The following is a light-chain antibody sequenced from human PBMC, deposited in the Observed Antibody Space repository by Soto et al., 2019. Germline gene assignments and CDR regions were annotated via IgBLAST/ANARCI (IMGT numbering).Light chain of an antibody. CDR3: QQYYNSSPYT. Sequence: DIVMTQSPDSLAVSLGERATINCKSSQSVLHSSNNKNYLAWYQQKPGQPPNLLIYWASTRESGVPDRFSGSGSGTDFTLTISSLQAEDVAVYYCQQYYNSSPYTFGQGPKLEIK. CDR2: WAS. CDR1: QSVLHSSNNKNY. J-gene: IGKJ2*01. V-gene: IGKV4-1*01.